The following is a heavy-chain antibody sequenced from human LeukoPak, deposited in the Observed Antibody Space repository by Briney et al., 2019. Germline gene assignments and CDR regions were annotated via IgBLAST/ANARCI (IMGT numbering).Heavy chain of an antibody. D-gene: IGHD3-22*01. Sequence: GGSLRLSCAASGFTFSSYGFHWVRQAPGKGLEWVAFIRYDGSNKYYADSVQGRFTISRDNSKNTLYLQMNSLRAEDTAVYYCARGEYYYDSSGYYYDAFDIWGQGTMVTVSS. J-gene: IGHJ3*02. CDR1: GFTFSSYG. CDR3: ARGEYYYDSSGYYYDAFDI. CDR2: IRYDGSNK. V-gene: IGHV3-30*02.